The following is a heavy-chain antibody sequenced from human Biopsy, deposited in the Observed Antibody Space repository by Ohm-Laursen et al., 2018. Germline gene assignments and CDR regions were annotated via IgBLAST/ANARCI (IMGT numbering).Heavy chain of an antibody. J-gene: IGHJ6*02. V-gene: IGHV2-70*04. Sequence: PTQTLTLTCTFSGFSFTTVGMRVTWIRQAPGKALEWLAHIDWAGDTRYSASLKTRLSISKDTFKDQVVLTMTDIDPADTATYYCARASASQYYGVDVWGQGTSVTVSS. D-gene: IGHD1-26*01. CDR1: GFSFTTVGMR. CDR2: IDWAGDT. CDR3: ARASASQYYGVDV.